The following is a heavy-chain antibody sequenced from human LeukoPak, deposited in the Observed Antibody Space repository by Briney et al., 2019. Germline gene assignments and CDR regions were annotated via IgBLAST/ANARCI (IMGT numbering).Heavy chain of an antibody. V-gene: IGHV6-1*01. Sequence: SQTLSLTCAISGDSVPSSSAAWSWIRQSPSRGLEWLGRTYYRSKWYNDYAVSVKSRITINPDTSENQFSLQLNSMTPEDTAVYYCSREGSEGYLFDYWGQGTLVTVSS. CDR3: SREGSEGYLFDY. J-gene: IGHJ4*02. D-gene: IGHD1-1*01. CDR1: GDSVPSSSAA. CDR2: TYYRSKWYN.